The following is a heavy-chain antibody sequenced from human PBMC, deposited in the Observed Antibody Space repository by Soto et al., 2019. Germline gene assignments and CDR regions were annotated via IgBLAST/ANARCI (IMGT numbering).Heavy chain of an antibody. J-gene: IGHJ4*02. CDR2: ISGSGGST. V-gene: IGHV3-23*01. D-gene: IGHD6-19*01. Sequence: PGGSLRLSCAASGFTFSSYAMSWVRQAPGKGLEWVSAISGSGGSTYYADSVKGRFTISRDNSKNTLYLQMNSLRAEDTAVYYCAKDGHNSSGCYEYYFDYWGQGTLVTSPQ. CDR3: AKDGHNSSGCYEYYFDY. CDR1: GFTFSSYA.